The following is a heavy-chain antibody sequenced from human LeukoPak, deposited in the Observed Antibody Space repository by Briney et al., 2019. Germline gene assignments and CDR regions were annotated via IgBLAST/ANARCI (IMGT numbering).Heavy chain of an antibody. V-gene: IGHV4-30-4*01. D-gene: IGHD3-22*01. CDR3: AREMTWDSGYPEYDAFDI. CDR2: IYYSGST. J-gene: IGHJ3*02. CDR1: GGSISSGDYY. Sequence: SQTLSLTCTVSGGSISSGDYYWSWIRQPPGKGLEWIGYIYYSGSTYYNPSLKSRVTISVDTSKNQFSLKLSSVTAADTAVYYCAREMTWDSGYPEYDAFDIWGQGTMVTVSS.